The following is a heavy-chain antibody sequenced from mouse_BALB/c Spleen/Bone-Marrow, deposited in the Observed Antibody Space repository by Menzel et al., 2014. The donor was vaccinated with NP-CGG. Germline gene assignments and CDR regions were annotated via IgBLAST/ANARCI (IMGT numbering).Heavy chain of an antibody. CDR2: INPSNGGT. D-gene: IGHD4-1*01. CDR1: GYTFTSYY. J-gene: IGHJ2*01. Sequence: VQLHQSGAELVKPGASVKLSCKASGYTFTSYYMYWVKQRPGQGLEWIGEINPSNGGTNFNEKFKGRATLTVDKSSSTAYMQLSSLTSEDSAVYYCTRGRTWDFDYWGQGTTLTVSS. V-gene: IGHV1S81*02. CDR3: TRGRTWDFDY.